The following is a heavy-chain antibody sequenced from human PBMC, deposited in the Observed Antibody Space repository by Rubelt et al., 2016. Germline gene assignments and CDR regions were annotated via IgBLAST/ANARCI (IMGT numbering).Heavy chain of an antibody. CDR2: ISSSSSTI. D-gene: IGHD4-17*01. CDR1: GFTFSSYS. Sequence: LKLSCAASGFTFSSYSMNWVRQAPGKGLEWVSYISSSSSTIYYADSVKGRFTISRDNAKNSLYLQMNSLRAEDTAVYYCAREGDRGMNYGDYIDYWGQGTLVTVSS. V-gene: IGHV3-48*01. CDR3: AREGDRGMNYGDYIDY. J-gene: IGHJ4*02.